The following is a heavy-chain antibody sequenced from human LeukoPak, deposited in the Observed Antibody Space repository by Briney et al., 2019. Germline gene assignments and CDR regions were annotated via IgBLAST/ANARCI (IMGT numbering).Heavy chain of an antibody. Sequence: AGRSLRLSCAASGFTFSSYAMHWVRQAPGKGLEWVAVIWYDGSNKYYADSVKGRFTISRDHSKNTLYLQMKSLRAEDTAVYYCAKDWDYYGSGSYSDYWGQGTLVTVSS. J-gene: IGHJ4*02. CDR1: GFTFSSYA. D-gene: IGHD3-10*01. V-gene: IGHV3-33*06. CDR3: AKDWDYYGSGSYSDY. CDR2: IWYDGSNK.